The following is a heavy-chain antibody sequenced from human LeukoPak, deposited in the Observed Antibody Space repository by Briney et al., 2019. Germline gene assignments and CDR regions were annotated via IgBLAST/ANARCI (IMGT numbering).Heavy chain of an antibody. CDR3: ARQQWLEQDAFDI. CDR1: GFTVSSNY. Sequence: GGSLSLSCAASGFTVSSNYMSWVRQAPGKGLEWVSGISGGGGGTYFADSVKGRFTISRDNSKNTLYLQMNSLRVEDTAVYYCARQQWLEQDAFDIWGQGTMITVSS. CDR2: ISGGGGGT. D-gene: IGHD6-19*01. V-gene: IGHV3-23*01. J-gene: IGHJ3*02.